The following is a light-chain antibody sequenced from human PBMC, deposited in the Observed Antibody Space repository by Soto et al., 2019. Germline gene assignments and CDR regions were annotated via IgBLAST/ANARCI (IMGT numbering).Light chain of an antibody. CDR2: GAS. CDR3: QQYNNWPPWT. V-gene: IGKV3-15*01. Sequence: EIVMTQSPATLSVYPGERATLSCRASQSITSSLAWYQQKPGQAPRLLIYGASTRATGIPHRFSGSGSGTEFTLTISRLQPEDFAVYYCQQYNNWPPWTFGQGTKVDIK. CDR1: QSITSS. J-gene: IGKJ1*01.